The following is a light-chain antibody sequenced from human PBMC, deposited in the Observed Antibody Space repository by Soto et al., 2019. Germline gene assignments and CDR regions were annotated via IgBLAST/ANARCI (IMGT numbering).Light chain of an antibody. Sequence: EIVLTQSPGTLSLSPSERGPLXSPPSQTVTSSYLAWYQQRPGRAPQLLIYDAVKRATGISERFSGSESGRDYTLTISRLDPEDSAVYYCQQYGDSITFGGGTKV. J-gene: IGKJ4*01. CDR1: QTVTSSY. CDR2: DAV. CDR3: QQYGDSIT. V-gene: IGKV3-20*01.